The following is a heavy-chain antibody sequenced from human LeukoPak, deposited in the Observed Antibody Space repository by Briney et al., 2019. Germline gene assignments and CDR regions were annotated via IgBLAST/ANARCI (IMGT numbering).Heavy chain of an antibody. V-gene: IGHV1-2*02. CDR3: ARGSNNPPDSGFTWFDT. J-gene: IGHJ5*02. CDR2: INPYSGVT. D-gene: IGHD4-11*01. Sequence: GASVKVSCKASGYTFTAYYIHWVRQAPGQGLEWMGWINPYSGVTDCAQKFQSRVTMTRDTSISTAYMEQTRLRSDDTAVYYCARGSNNPPDSGFTWFDTWGQGTLVAVSS. CDR1: GYTFTAYY.